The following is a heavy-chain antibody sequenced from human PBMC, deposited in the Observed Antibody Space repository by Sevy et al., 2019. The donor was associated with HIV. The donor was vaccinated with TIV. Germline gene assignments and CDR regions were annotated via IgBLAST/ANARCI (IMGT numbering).Heavy chain of an antibody. CDR3: ARDPASSGWYNLFYYGMDV. D-gene: IGHD6-19*01. J-gene: IGHJ6*02. CDR2: IWYDGSNK. CDR1: GFTFSSYG. V-gene: IGHV3-33*01. Sequence: GGSLRLSCVASGFTFSSYGMHWVRQAPGKGLEWVAVIWYDGSNKYYADSVKGRFTISRDNSKNTLYLQMNSLRAEDTAVYYCARDPASSGWYNLFYYGMDVWGQGTTVTVSS.